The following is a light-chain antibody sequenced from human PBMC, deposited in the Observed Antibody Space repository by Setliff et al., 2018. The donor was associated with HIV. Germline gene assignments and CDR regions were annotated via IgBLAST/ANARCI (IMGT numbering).Light chain of an antibody. CDR3: CSYTSRNTDV. J-gene: IGLJ1*01. CDR2: EVS. V-gene: IGLV2-14*01. Sequence: QSALTQPASVSGSPGQSITISCTGTSSDVGAYNYVSWYQQYPGKAPKLMIYEVSNRPSGVSNRFSGSKSGNTASLTISGLQAKDEADYYCCSYTSRNTDVFGTGTKVTVL. CDR1: SSDVGAYNY.